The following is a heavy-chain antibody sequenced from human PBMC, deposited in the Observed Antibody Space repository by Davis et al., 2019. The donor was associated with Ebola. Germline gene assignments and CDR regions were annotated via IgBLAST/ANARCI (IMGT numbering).Heavy chain of an antibody. J-gene: IGHJ3*02. Sequence: ASVKVSCKASGYTFTSYGISWVRQAPGQGLEWMGWISAYNGNTNYAQKLQGRVTMTTDTSTSTAYMGLSSLRSEDTAVYYCARDPAYYDFWSGYSHDAFDIWGQGTMVTVSS. CDR2: ISAYNGNT. CDR1: GYTFTSYG. V-gene: IGHV1-18*04. D-gene: IGHD3-3*01. CDR3: ARDPAYYDFWSGYSHDAFDI.